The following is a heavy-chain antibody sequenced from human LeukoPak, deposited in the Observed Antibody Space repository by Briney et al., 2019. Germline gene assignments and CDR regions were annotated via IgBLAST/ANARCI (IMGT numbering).Heavy chain of an antibody. Sequence: GGAVRLSCAAPGFTFRSKAMSGVGQAQGKGLEGVSAISGSGGSTYYADSVKGRFTISRDNSKNTLYLQMNSLRAEDTAVYYCAKGRRIHSTWGQGTLVTVSS. V-gene: IGHV3-23*01. D-gene: IGHD2/OR15-2a*01. J-gene: IGHJ4*02. CDR1: GFTFRSKA. CDR3: AKGRRIHST. CDR2: ISGSGGST.